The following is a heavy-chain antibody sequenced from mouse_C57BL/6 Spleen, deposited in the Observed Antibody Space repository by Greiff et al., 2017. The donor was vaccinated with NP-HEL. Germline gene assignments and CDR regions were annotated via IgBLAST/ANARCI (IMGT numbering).Heavy chain of an antibody. V-gene: IGHV1-42*01. J-gene: IGHJ4*01. D-gene: IGHD1-1*01. CDR3: ARYYYGSSYDYAMDY. CDR2: INPSTGGT. CDR1: GYSFTGYY. Sequence: EVQLQQSGPELVKPGASVKISCKASGYSFTGYYMNWVKQSPEKSLEWIGEINPSTGGTTYNQKFKAKATLTVDKSSSTAYMQLKSLTSEDSAVYYCARYYYGSSYDYAMDYWVQGTSVTVSS.